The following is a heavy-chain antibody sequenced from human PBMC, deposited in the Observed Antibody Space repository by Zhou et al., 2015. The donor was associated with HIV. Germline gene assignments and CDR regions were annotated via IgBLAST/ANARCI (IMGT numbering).Heavy chain of an antibody. D-gene: IGHD3-16*01. CDR2: ISTYNGNT. CDR3: ARGIYGDY. J-gene: IGHJ4*02. Sequence: QLVQSGPEVEKPGASVRVSCKTSGYDFFTYGVAWVRQAPGQGLEWMGWISTYNGNTHYAQKFQDRVTLTTDPSTNTAYMQLTSLAYDDTAVYYCARGIYGDYWGQGTLVTVSS. V-gene: IGHV1-18*01. CDR1: GYDFFTYG.